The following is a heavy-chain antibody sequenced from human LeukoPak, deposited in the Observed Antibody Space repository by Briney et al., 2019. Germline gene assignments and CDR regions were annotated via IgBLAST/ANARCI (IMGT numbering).Heavy chain of an antibody. CDR2: IKQDGNQK. V-gene: IGHV3-7*03. CDR1: GFTFSSYW. CDR3: VRGLVGYCSGGAWDGTCFDY. J-gene: IGHJ4*02. Sequence: GGSLRLSCAASGFTFSSYWMSWARQAPGKGLEWVAIIKQDGNQKNYVDSVKGRFTISRDNAKNSLYLQMNSLRAEDTAVYYCVRGLVGYCSGGAWDGTCFDYWGQGTLVSVSS. D-gene: IGHD2-15*01.